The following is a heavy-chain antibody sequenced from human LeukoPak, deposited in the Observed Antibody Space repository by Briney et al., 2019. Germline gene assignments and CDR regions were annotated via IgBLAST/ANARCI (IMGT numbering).Heavy chain of an antibody. D-gene: IGHD3-3*01. CDR2: IYYSGST. CDR3: ARHVGYYDFWSGYSAYFDY. V-gene: IGHV4-39*01. Sequence: PSETLSLTCTVSGGSISSSSYYWGWIRQPPGKGLEWIGSIYYSGSTYYNPSLKSRVTISVDTSKNQFSLKLSSVTAADTAVYYCARHVGYYDFWSGYSAYFDYWGQGTLVTVSS. CDR1: GGSISSSSYY. J-gene: IGHJ4*02.